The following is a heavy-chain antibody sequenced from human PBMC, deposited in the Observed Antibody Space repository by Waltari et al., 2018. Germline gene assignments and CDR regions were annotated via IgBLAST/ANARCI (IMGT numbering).Heavy chain of an antibody. V-gene: IGHV3-7*01. Sequence: EVHLVQSGRGLIQPGGSLRLSCGVSGFTFNNYWMTWVRQAPGKGLEWVANINQDGRDKNYVDSVEGRFTISRDNAQNSVYLQMNSLRAEDTAVYYCARDVPNGYFDYWGSGTLVTVSS. J-gene: IGHJ4*02. CDR2: INQDGRDK. CDR3: ARDVPNGYFDY. CDR1: GFTFNNYW. D-gene: IGHD1-1*01.